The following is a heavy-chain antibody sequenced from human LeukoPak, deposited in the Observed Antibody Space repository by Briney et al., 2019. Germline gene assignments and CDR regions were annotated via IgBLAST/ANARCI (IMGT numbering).Heavy chain of an antibody. CDR3: ARPYYAYSGGRESSY. Sequence: GGSLRLSCAASGFTFSSYWMQWVRQAPGKGLMWVSRINTDGTTTNYADSVKGRFTISRDNAKNTLYLQMNSLRAEDTAVYYCARPYYAYSGGRESSYWGQGTLVTVSS. CDR1: GFTFSSYW. D-gene: IGHD3-16*01. V-gene: IGHV3-74*01. CDR2: INTDGTTT. J-gene: IGHJ4*02.